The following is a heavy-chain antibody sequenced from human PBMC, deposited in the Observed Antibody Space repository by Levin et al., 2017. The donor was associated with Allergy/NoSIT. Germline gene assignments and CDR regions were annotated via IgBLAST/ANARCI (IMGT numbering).Heavy chain of an antibody. V-gene: IGHV3-30*18. CDR2: ISYDGSKK. CDR3: AKETVRQRDFGVVILYYGMDV. Sequence: SCAASGFTFSSYAMHWVRQAPGKGLEWVAVISYDGSKKYYADSVKGRFTISRDDSKNTLYLQMNSLRAEDTAVYYCAKETVRQRDFGVVILYYGMDVWGQGSTVTVSS. CDR1: GFTFSSYA. D-gene: IGHD3-3*01. J-gene: IGHJ6*02.